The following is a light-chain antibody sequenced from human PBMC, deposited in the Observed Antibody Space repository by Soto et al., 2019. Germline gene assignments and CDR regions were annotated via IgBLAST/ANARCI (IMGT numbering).Light chain of an antibody. CDR3: SSYAGSSTLVV. CDR1: RSDIGAYNF. J-gene: IGLJ2*01. Sequence: QSALTQPASVSGSPGQSITISCTGTRSDIGAYNFVSWYQQHPGKAPKLMIYDVSIRPSGVSHRFSGSKSGNTASLTISGLQAEDEADYYCSSYAGSSTLVVFGGGTKLPS. CDR2: DVS. V-gene: IGLV2-14*01.